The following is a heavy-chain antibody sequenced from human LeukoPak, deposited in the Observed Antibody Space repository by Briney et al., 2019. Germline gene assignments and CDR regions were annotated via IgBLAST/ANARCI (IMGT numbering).Heavy chain of an antibody. CDR1: GFTFSSYA. V-gene: IGHV3-30-3*01. CDR3: ASPHAVVAAPPYYFDY. D-gene: IGHD2-15*01. CDR2: ISYDGNNN. J-gene: IGHJ4*02. Sequence: GGSLRLSCAASGFTFSSYAMHWVRQAPGKGLEWVAVISYDGNNNYYADSVKGRFTISRDNSKNTLYLQMNSLRAEDTAVYYCASPHAVVAAPPYYFDYWGQGTLVTVSS.